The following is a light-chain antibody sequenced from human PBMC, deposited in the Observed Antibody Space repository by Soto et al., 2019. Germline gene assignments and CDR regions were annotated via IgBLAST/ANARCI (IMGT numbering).Light chain of an antibody. CDR2: DVS. J-gene: IGLJ1*01. V-gene: IGLV2-14*03. CDR1: SSDVGGYNY. Sequence: QSALTQPASVSGSPGQSITISCTGTSSDVGGYNYVSWYQHHPGKAPKLMIFDVSNRPSGVSNRFSGSKSGNTASLTISGLQPEDEADYYCSSYTTGNTRQIVFGTGTRAPS. CDR3: SSYTTGNTRQIV.